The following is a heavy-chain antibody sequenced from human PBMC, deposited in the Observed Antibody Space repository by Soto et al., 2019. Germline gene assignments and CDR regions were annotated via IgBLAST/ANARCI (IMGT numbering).Heavy chain of an antibody. V-gene: IGHV1-8*01. Sequence: QVQLVQSGAEVKKPGASEKVSCKASGYTFTSYDINWVRQATGQGLEWMGWMNPNSGNTGYAQKFQGRVTMTRNTSISTAYMELSSLRSEDTAVYYCASWGVTIFGVVINNWFDPWGQGTLVTVSS. D-gene: IGHD3-3*01. CDR3: ASWGVTIFGVVINNWFDP. J-gene: IGHJ5*02. CDR1: GYTFTSYD. CDR2: MNPNSGNT.